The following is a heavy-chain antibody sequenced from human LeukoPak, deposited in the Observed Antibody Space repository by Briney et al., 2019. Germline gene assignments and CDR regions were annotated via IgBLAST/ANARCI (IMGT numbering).Heavy chain of an antibody. D-gene: IGHD3-22*01. V-gene: IGHV1-69*13. CDR2: IIPIFGTA. CDR3: ARAGYYYDSSGYMGIDY. CDR1: GGTFSSYA. J-gene: IGHJ4*02. Sequence: GASVTVSCKASGGTFSSYAISWVRQAPGQGLEWMGGIIPIFGTANYAQKFQGRVTITADESTSTAYMELSSLRSEDTAVYYCARAGYYYDSSGYMGIDYWGQGTLVTVSS.